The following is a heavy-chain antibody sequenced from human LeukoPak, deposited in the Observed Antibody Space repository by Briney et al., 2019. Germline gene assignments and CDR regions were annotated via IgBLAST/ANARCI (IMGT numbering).Heavy chain of an antibody. CDR1: GGSISSYY. V-gene: IGHV4-59*12. CDR2: IYYSGST. J-gene: IGHJ3*02. D-gene: IGHD5-24*01. CDR3: AREGDGYNLDPRAFDI. Sequence: SETLSLTCTVSGGSISSYYWSWIRQPPGKGLEWIGYIYYSGSTNYNPSLKSRVTISVDTSKNQFSLKLSSVTAADTAVYYCAREGDGYNLDPRAFDIWGQGTMVTVSS.